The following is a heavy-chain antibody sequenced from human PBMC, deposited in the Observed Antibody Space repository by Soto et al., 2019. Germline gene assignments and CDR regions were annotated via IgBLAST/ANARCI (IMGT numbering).Heavy chain of an antibody. CDR3: AEVAGSSSYCDS. D-gene: IGHD6-6*01. CDR2: ISGSGGRT. Sequence: EVQLLESGGGLVQPGGSLRLSCAASGFTFSSYAMSWVRQAPGKGLEWVSAISGSGGRTYYADSVKGRFTISRDNFKNALYLQMNSLRAEDTAVSYCAEVAGSSSYCDSWGQGTLVTFSS. CDR1: GFTFSSYA. J-gene: IGHJ4*02. V-gene: IGHV3-23*01.